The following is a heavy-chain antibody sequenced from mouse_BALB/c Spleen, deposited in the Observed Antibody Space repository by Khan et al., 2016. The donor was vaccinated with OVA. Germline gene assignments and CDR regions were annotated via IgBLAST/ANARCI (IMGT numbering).Heavy chain of an antibody. CDR1: GYSITSGYA. V-gene: IGHV3-2*02. CDR2: ISYSGGT. Sequence: VQLQQSGPGLVKPSQSLSLTCTVTGYSITSGYAWNWIRQFPGNKLEWMGYISYSGGTSYNPSLKSRISITRDTSKNQFFLQLNSVTTEYTATYYCARGNYYGYYFDYWGQGTPLTVSS. J-gene: IGHJ2*01. CDR3: ARGNYYGYYFDY. D-gene: IGHD1-1*01.